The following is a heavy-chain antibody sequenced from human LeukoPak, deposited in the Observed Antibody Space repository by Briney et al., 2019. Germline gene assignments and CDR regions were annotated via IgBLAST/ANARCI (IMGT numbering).Heavy chain of an antibody. Sequence: GASVKVSGKASDHTFTNYVITWVRQAPGQGLEWLGWISAYNGDTNYEQKLQARVTMTTDTSTSTAYMELRSLRSDNTAIYYCARDGGVVGGTTGAFDIWGQGTMVTVSS. V-gene: IGHV1-18*01. CDR3: ARDGGVVGGTTGAFDI. D-gene: IGHD1-26*01. CDR2: ISAYNGDT. J-gene: IGHJ3*02. CDR1: DHTFTNYV.